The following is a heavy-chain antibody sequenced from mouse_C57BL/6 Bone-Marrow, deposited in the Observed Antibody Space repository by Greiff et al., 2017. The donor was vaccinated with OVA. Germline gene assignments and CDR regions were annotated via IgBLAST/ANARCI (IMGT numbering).Heavy chain of an antibody. V-gene: IGHV5-16*01. CDR3: ARDLWDFDV. CDR1: GFTFSDYY. Sequence: EVKVEESEGGLVQPGSSMKLSCTASGFTFSDYYMAWVRQVPEKGLEWVANINYDGSSTYYLDSLKSRFIISIDNAKNILYLQMSSLKSEDTATYYCARDLWDFDVWGTGTTVTVSS. J-gene: IGHJ1*03. CDR2: INYDGSST.